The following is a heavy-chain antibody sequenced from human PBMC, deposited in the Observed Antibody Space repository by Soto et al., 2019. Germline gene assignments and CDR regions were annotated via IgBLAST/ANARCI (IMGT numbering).Heavy chain of an antibody. CDR1: GFTFSNAW. CDR2: IKSKTDGGTT. J-gene: IGHJ3*02. CDR3: TTRLYYYDSSGYSKIGFDI. D-gene: IGHD3-22*01. Sequence: GGSLRLSCAASGFTFSNAWMSWVRQAPGKGLEWVGRIKSKTDGGTTDYAAPVKGRFTISRDDSKNTLYLQMNSLKTEDTAVYYCTTRLYYYDSSGYSKIGFDIWGQGAMVTVSS. V-gene: IGHV3-15*01.